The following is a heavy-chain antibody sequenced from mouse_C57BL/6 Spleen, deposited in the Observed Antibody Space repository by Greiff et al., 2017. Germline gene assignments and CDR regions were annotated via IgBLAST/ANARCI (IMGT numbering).Heavy chain of an antibody. J-gene: IGHJ1*03. Sequence: VQLQQPGAELVKPGASVKMSCKASGYTFTSYWITWVKQRPGQGLEWIGDIYPGSGSTNYNEKFKSKATLTVDTSSSTAYMQLSSLTSEDSAVYYCALYYGNLHWYFDVWGTGTTVTVSS. CDR3: ALYYGNLHWYFDV. CDR1: GYTFTSYW. CDR2: IYPGSGST. D-gene: IGHD2-1*01. V-gene: IGHV1-55*01.